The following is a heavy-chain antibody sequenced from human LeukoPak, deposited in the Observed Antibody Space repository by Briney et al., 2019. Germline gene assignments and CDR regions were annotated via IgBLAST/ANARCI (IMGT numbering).Heavy chain of an antibody. CDR1: GFPFSSYA. CDR3: VRGYSFGPYGMDV. Sequence: GGSLRLSCSASGFPFSSYAMHWVRQAPGKGLEYVSAISDSGGSSYYADSVKGRFTISRDNSKNTLYLQMSSLRAEDTAVYFCVRGYSFGPYGMDVWGQGTTVTVSS. J-gene: IGHJ6*02. CDR2: ISDSGGSS. D-gene: IGHD2-15*01. V-gene: IGHV3-64D*09.